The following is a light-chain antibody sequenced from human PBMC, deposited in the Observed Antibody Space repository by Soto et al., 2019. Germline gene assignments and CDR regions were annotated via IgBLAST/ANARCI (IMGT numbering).Light chain of an antibody. V-gene: IGKV1-9*01. J-gene: IGKJ2*01. CDR3: HQFNSYPSMFT. CDR2: VAS. CDR1: QDISSY. Sequence: DIQLTKSQSFLSASVGDRVTLTCRASQDISSYLAWYQQKPRKAPKLLLYVASTLQTGVPSRFSGSGSGIEFTLTISSLQPDDFATYYCHQFNSYPSMFTFEQGTKLQIK.